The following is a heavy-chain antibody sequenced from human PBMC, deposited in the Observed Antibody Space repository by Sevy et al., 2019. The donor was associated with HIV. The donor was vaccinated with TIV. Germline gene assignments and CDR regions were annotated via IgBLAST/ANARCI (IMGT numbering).Heavy chain of an antibody. V-gene: IGHV1-24*01. J-gene: IGHJ5*02. CDR1: GYTLTKLS. CDR3: AIVGLRYFSGSSVYQGDWFDP. Sequence: ASVKVSCKVCGYTLTKLSIHWVRQAPGKGLEWMGNSDPQHGETIYAQNFQGRVTMTEDTSTDTAFMELSSLTSEDTALYYCAIVGLRYFSGSSVYQGDWFDPWGQGTLVTVSS. D-gene: IGHD2-15*01. CDR2: SDPQHGET.